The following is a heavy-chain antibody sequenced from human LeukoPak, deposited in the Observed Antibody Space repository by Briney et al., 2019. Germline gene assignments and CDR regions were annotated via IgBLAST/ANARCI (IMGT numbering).Heavy chain of an antibody. J-gene: IGHJ4*02. CDR1: GYTFTSYD. CDR2: INPNSGVT. CDR3: ARGLATVTTSIDY. D-gene: IGHD4-17*01. Sequence: ASVKVSCKASGYTFTSYDINWVRQAPGQGLEWMGWINPNSGVTNYAQKFQGRVTMTRDTSISTDYMELSRLRSDDTAVYYCARGLATVTTSIDYWGQGTLVTVSS. V-gene: IGHV1-2*02.